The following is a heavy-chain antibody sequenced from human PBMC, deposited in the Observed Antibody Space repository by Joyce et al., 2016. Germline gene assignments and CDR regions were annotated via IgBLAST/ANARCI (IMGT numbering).Heavy chain of an antibody. J-gene: IGHJ1*01. V-gene: IGHV3-30*18. D-gene: IGHD1-26*01. Sequence: QVQLVESGGGVVQPGRSLRLSCAASGFTFSSRVMHWVRQDPGKGLEWVAIISYDGSKKQYADSVKGRFTISRDNSKTTLYLQMNSLRVDDTALYYCAKEGWDHAGFQHWGQGTLVTVSS. CDR2: ISYDGSKK. CDR1: GFTFSSRV. CDR3: AKEGWDHAGFQH.